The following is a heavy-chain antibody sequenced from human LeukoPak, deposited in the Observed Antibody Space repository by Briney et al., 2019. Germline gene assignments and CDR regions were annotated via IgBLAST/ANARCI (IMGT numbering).Heavy chain of an antibody. Sequence: GASVKVSCKASGYILSSYNMHWVRQAPGQGLEWLGIINHSGGDTKYAQKFQGRVTLTRDKSTSTVYMELSSLTSDDTAVYYCARTYCAEDCIIRYFDYWGQGTLVTVSS. D-gene: IGHD2-21*02. V-gene: IGHV1-46*01. J-gene: IGHJ4*02. CDR3: ARTYCAEDCIIRYFDY. CDR1: GYILSSYN. CDR2: INHSGGDT.